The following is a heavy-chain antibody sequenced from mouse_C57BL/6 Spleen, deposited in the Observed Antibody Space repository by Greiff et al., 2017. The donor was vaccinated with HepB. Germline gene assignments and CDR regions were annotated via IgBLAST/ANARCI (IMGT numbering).Heavy chain of an antibody. CDR3: ARDLLRPYAMDY. CDR1: GYSITSGYY. CDR2: ISYDGSN. J-gene: IGHJ4*01. Sequence: EVQLQESGPGLVKPSQSLSLTCSVTGYSITSGYYWNWIRQFPGNKLEWMGYISYDGSNNYNPSLKNRISITRDTSKNQFFLKLNSVTTEDTATYYCARDLLRPYAMDYWGQGTSVTVSS. D-gene: IGHD1-2*01. V-gene: IGHV3-6*01.